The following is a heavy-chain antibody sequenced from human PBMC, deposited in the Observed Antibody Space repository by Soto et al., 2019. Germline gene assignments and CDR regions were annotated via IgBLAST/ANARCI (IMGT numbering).Heavy chain of an antibody. V-gene: IGHV4-34*01. D-gene: IGHD7-27*01. J-gene: IGHJ6*02. CDR3: ARGPWDYYYYGMDV. Sequence: SETLSLTCGVYSGSFSGYYWSWIRQPPGKGLEWIGEINHNGNTDYNPSLKSRVTISVDTSKNLFYLNLTSVSAADTAVYYCARGPWDYYYYGMDVWDQGATVTVSS. CDR1: SGSFSGYY. CDR2: INHNGNT.